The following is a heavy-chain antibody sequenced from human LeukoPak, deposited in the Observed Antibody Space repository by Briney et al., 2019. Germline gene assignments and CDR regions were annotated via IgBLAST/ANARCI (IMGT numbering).Heavy chain of an antibody. D-gene: IGHD3-22*01. V-gene: IGHV4-61*02. J-gene: IGHJ5*02. CDR3: ARGWADSSGLGWFDP. CDR1: GYSISSGYY. Sequence: SETLSLTCTVSGYSISSGYYWSWIRQPAGKGLEWIGRIYTSGSTNYNPSLKSRVTISVDTSKNQFSLKLSSVTAADTAVYYCARGWADSSGLGWFDPWGQGTLVTVSS. CDR2: IYTSGST.